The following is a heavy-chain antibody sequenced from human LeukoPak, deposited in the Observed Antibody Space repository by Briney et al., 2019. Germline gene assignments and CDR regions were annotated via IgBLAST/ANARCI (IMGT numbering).Heavy chain of an antibody. Sequence: GESLKISCKGSGYSFTSYWIGWVRQMPGKGLEWMGIIYPGDSDTRYSPSYQGQVTISADKSISTVYLQWSSLKASDTAMYYCARQGGYCSSTSCLDWFDPWGQGTLVTVSS. D-gene: IGHD2-2*01. J-gene: IGHJ5*02. CDR2: IYPGDSDT. CDR3: ARQGGYCSSTSCLDWFDP. CDR1: GYSFTSYW. V-gene: IGHV5-51*01.